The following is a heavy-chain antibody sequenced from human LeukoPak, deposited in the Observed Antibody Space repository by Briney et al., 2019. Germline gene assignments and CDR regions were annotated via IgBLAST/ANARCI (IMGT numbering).Heavy chain of an antibody. CDR3: AKVMGSIYYYYGMDV. CDR1: GFTFSSYA. CDR2: ISGSGGST. J-gene: IGHJ6*02. Sequence: GGSLRLSCAASGFTFSSYAMSWVRQAPGKGLEWVSAISGSGGSTYYADSVKGRFTISRDNSKNTLYLQMNSLRAEDTAVYYCAKVMGSIYYYYGMDVWDQGTTVTVSS. V-gene: IGHV3-23*01. D-gene: IGHD3-10*01.